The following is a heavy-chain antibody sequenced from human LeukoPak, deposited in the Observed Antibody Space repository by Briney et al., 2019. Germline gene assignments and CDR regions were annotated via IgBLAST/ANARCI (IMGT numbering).Heavy chain of an antibody. CDR1: DGSISDSLYY. CDR3: AITRYSQYNWFDP. Sequence: SETLSLTCTVSDGSISDSLYYWSWIRQPPGKGLEWIGEINHSGSTNYNPSLKSRVTISVDTSKNQFSLKLSSVTAADTAVYYCAITRYSQYNWFDPWGQGTLVTVSS. J-gene: IGHJ5*02. CDR2: INHSGST. D-gene: IGHD1/OR15-1a*01. V-gene: IGHV4-39*07.